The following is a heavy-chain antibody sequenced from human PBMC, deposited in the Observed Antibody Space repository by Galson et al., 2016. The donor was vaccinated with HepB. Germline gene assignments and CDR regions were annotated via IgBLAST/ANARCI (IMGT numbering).Heavy chain of an antibody. V-gene: IGHV3-23*01. J-gene: IGHJ4*02. CDR1: GFSLGTSG. CDR3: GKHGGFDY. CDR2: ITRDGETT. Sequence: SLRLSCAASGFSLGTSGMSWLRQSPGRGLEWVSGITRDGETTHYADSVRGRFTISRDNSKNMLYLFMNSLRAEDTAVYYCGKHGGFDYWGQGALVTVSS. D-gene: IGHD3-16*01.